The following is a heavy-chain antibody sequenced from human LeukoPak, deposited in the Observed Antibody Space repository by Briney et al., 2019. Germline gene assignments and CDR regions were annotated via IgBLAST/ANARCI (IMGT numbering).Heavy chain of an antibody. CDR3: ARGRSFGYDLGY. CDR2: IYSGGST. Sequence: GGSLRLSCAASGFTVSTNYMSWVRQAPGKGLEWVSVIYSGGSTYYADSVKGRFTISRDNSKNTLYLQMNGLRVEDTAVYYCARGRSFGYDLGYWGQGTLVTVSS. V-gene: IGHV3-66*01. J-gene: IGHJ4*02. CDR1: GFTVSTNY. D-gene: IGHD5-12*01.